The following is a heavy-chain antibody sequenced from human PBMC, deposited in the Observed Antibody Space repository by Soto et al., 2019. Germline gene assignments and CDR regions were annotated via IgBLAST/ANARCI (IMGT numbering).Heavy chain of an antibody. J-gene: IGHJ4*02. CDR2: IIPISGAA. V-gene: IGHV1-69*06. Sequence: GASVKVSCKASGGTFSNYVVNWLRQAPGQGLEWMGRIIPISGAANYAQKFQGRVTITADKSTSTSYMELSSLRSEDTGVYYCARDMTRTVVPYFDFWGQGTLVTVSS. CDR1: GGTFSNYV. D-gene: IGHD1-7*01. CDR3: ARDMTRTVVPYFDF.